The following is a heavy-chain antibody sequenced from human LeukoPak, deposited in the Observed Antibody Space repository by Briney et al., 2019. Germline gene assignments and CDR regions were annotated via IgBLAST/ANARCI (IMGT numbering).Heavy chain of an antibody. CDR1: GYSISSGYY. D-gene: IGHD5-18*01. Sequence: SETLSLTRAVSGYSISSGYYWGWIRQPPGKGLEWIGTIYHNGNTYYNPSLKSRVTISVDTSKNQFSLKLSSVTAADTAVHYCARVRYNYGDSDYWGQGTLVTVSS. V-gene: IGHV4-38-2*01. CDR2: IYHNGNT. CDR3: ARVRYNYGDSDY. J-gene: IGHJ4*02.